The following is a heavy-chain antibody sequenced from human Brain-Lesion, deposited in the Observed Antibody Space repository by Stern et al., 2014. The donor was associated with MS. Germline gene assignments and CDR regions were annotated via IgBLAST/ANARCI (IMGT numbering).Heavy chain of an antibody. CDR3: ATYYYDSTGYNDF. Sequence: QVQLVQSGAEVKKPGASVKVSCKASGYTFTGYYMHWVRQAPGQGLEWMGWINPKSGGTNYAQKFQGWVTITRDTSINPAYMELSMLRSDDTAVYYCATYYYDSTGYNDFWGQGTLVTVSS. CDR1: GYTFTGYY. V-gene: IGHV1-2*04. CDR2: INPKSGGT. D-gene: IGHD3-22*01. J-gene: IGHJ4*02.